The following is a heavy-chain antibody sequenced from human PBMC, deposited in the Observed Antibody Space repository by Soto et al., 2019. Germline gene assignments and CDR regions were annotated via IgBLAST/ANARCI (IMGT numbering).Heavy chain of an antibody. CDR3: ARQYSRGYRFDY. CDR2: ISYSGST. CDR1: GGSISGYF. D-gene: IGHD2-21*01. J-gene: IGHJ4*02. Sequence: PSETLSLTCTVSGGSISGYFWNWIRQPPGRGLEWIGYISYSGSTNYNPSLKSRVTISVDTSKNQFSLKLSSVTAADTAEYYCARQYSRGYRFDYWGQGTLVTVS. V-gene: IGHV4-59*01.